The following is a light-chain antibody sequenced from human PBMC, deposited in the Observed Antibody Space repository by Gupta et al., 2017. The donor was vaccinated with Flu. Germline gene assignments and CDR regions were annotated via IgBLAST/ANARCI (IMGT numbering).Light chain of an antibody. V-gene: IGKV3-11*01. J-gene: IGKJ4*01. CDR2: DAS. CDR1: QSVSSY. Sequence: EIVLTQSPATLSLSPGERATPSCRASQSVSSYLAWYQQKPGQAPRLLIYDASNMATGIPARFSGSGSGTDFTLTISSLEPEDFAVYYCQQRSNWPLTFGRGTKVEIK. CDR3: QQRSNWPLT.